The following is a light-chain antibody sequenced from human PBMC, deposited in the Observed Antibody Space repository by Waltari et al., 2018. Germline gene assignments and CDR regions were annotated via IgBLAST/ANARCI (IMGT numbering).Light chain of an antibody. CDR1: QSISRW. J-gene: IGKJ2*01. CDR3: QQYNSFPYT. Sequence: DIQMTQSPSTLSASVGDRVTITCRASQSISRWLAGYQQKPGKAPKLLIYKASSLESGVPSGFSGSGSGTEFTLTISSLRPDDFATYYCQQYNSFPYTFGQGTKLEIK. CDR2: KAS. V-gene: IGKV1-5*03.